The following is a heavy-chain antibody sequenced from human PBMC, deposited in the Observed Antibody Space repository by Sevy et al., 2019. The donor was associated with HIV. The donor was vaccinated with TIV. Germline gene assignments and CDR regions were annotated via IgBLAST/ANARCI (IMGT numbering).Heavy chain of an antibody. Sequence: GGSLRLSCAASGFTFSSYSMNWVRQAPGKGLEWVSYISSSSSTIYYADSVKGRFTISRDNAKNSLYLQMNSLRDEDTAGYYCARGVYCSGGSCQDYGMDVWGQGTTVTVS. D-gene: IGHD2-15*01. CDR1: GFTFSSYS. V-gene: IGHV3-48*02. J-gene: IGHJ6*02. CDR2: ISSSSSTI. CDR3: ARGVYCSGGSCQDYGMDV.